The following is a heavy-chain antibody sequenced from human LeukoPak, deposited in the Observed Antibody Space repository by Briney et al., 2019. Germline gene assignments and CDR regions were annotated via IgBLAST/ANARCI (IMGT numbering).Heavy chain of an antibody. CDR1: GGSFTDYY. D-gene: IGHD6-6*01. V-gene: IGHV4-34*01. CDR2: IHHTGTT. J-gene: IGHJ4*02. Sequence: SETLSLTCTVNGGSFTDYYWTWIRQPLGKGLKWVGEIHHTGTTNYSPSLQSRVTMSLDTSKRQFSLRLNSVTAADTAVYYCARGTYSSSMDFDSWGQGTLVTVSS. CDR3: ARGTYSSSMDFDS.